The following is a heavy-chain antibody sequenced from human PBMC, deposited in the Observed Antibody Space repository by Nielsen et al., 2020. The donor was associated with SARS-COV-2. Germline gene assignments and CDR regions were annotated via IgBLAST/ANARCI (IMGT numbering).Heavy chain of an antibody. CDR1: GFTFSDYY. Sequence: GGSLRLSCAASGFTFSDYYMSWIRQAPGKGLEWVSYISSSSSTIYYADSVKGRFTISRDNAKNTLYLQMNSLRAEDTALYYCATSHDYGEVDYWGQGTLVSVSS. V-gene: IGHV3-11*01. D-gene: IGHD4-17*01. CDR2: ISSSSSTI. J-gene: IGHJ4*02. CDR3: ATSHDYGEVDY.